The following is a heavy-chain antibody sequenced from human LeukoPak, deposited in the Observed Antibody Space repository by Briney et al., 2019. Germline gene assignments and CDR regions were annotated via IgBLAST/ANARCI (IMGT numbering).Heavy chain of an antibody. J-gene: IGHJ4*02. Sequence: SETLSLTCTVSDGSINNFYWSWIRQPPGKGLGWIGQIYYSGSTNYSPPLKSRVTISVDTSKNQFSLKLSSVTAADTAVYFCARDGYNYYDSSGYYYGYDYWGQGTLVTVSS. CDR2: IYYSGST. CDR3: ARDGYNYYDSSGYYYGYDY. V-gene: IGHV4-59*01. D-gene: IGHD3-22*01. CDR1: DGSINNFY.